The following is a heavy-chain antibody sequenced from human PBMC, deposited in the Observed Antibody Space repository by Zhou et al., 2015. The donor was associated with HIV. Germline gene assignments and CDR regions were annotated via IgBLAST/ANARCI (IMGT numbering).Heavy chain of an antibody. D-gene: IGHD3-22*01. CDR1: GGTFSSYA. V-gene: IGHV1-69*12. CDR3: ASGSYYYDSSGYYCNWFDP. J-gene: IGHJ5*02. Sequence: QVQLVQSGAEVKKPGSLVKVSCKASGGTFSSYAISWVRQAPGQGLEWMGGIIPIFGTANYAQKFQGRVTITADESTSTAYMELSSLRSEDTAVYYCASGSYYYDSSGYYCNWFDPWGQGTLVTVSS. CDR2: IIPIFGTA.